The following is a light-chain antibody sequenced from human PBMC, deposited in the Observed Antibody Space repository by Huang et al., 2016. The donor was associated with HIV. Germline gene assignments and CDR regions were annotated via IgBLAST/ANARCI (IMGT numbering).Light chain of an antibody. CDR3: MQGTHWPQT. J-gene: IGKJ1*01. CDR2: KVS. V-gene: IGKV2-30*02. Sequence: DVVLTQSPLSLPVTLGQLASISCKSSHSLLHSDGNTYLNWFLQRPGQSPRRLIYKVSNRDLGVPARFSGSGSGADFTLTISRVEADDIGVYYCMQGTHWPQTFGQGTKVEVK. CDR1: HSLLHSDGNTY.